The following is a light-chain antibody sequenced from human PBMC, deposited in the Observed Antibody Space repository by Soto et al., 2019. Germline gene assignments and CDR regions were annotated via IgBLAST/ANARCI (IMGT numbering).Light chain of an antibody. CDR1: SSDVGGHNY. CDR2: DVA. CDR3: CSFAGNYTLV. J-gene: IGLJ2*01. V-gene: IGLV2-11*01. Sequence: QSALTQPRSVSGSPGQSVTISCSGTSSDVGGHNYVSWYQQHPGKAPKLMIYDVAKRPSGVPDRFSASKSGNTASLTISGLQAEDEADYYCCSFAGNYTLVFGGGTKVTVL.